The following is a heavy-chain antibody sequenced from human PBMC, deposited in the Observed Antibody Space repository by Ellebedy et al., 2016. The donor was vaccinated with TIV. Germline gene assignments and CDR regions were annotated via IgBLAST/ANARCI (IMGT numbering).Heavy chain of an antibody. D-gene: IGHD2-8*01. J-gene: IGHJ6*02. Sequence: SETLSLXCSVFGYSIRSGYNWGWIRQPPGKGLEWVGNIYHTGSTSYNSTLKSRLTMSVDTSKNQFSLKLTSVTAADTAVYYCARERYDTNTDSPSDYYYGMDVWGQGTTVTVSS. CDR1: GYSIRSGYN. CDR2: IYHTGST. V-gene: IGHV4-38-2*02. CDR3: ARERYDTNTDSPSDYYYGMDV.